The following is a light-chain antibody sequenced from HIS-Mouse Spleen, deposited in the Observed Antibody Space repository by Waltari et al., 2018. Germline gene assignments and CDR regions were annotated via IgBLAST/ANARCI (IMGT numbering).Light chain of an antibody. CDR2: EGS. CDR3: CSYAGSSLSWV. CDR1: SRAVGSYTL. V-gene: IGLV2-23*01. Sequence: QSALTQPASVSGSPGQSITISCTGTSRAVGSYTLVSWYQQHPGKAPKLMIYEGSKRPSGVSNRFSGSKSGNTASLTISGLQAEDEADYYCCSYAGSSLSWVFGGGTKLTVL. J-gene: IGLJ3*02.